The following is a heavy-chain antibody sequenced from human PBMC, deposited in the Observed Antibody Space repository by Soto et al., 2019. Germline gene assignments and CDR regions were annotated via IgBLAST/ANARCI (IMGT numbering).Heavy chain of an antibody. CDR2: IKQDGSEK. CDR1: GFSFRSYW. CDR3: AREGVGTTFDY. Sequence: PGGSLRLTCAASGFSFRSYWMHWVRQAPGKGLEWVANIKQDGSEKYYVDSVKGRFTISRENAKNSLYLQMNSLRAEDTVVYYCAREGVGTTFDYWGQGTLVIVSS. V-gene: IGHV3-7*01. D-gene: IGHD1-26*01. J-gene: IGHJ4*02.